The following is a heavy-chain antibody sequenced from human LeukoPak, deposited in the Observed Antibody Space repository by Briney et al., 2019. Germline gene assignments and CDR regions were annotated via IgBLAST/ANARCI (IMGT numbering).Heavy chain of an antibody. CDR1: GGSFSGYY. CDR3: ARAPYGGALDY. D-gene: IGHD4-23*01. J-gene: IGHJ4*02. V-gene: IGHV4-34*01. Sequence: KPSATLSLTCAVYGGSFSGYYWIWNRQTPGKGLEWIGEINHSGSTNYNPSLKSRVTISLDTSKNQLSLRLSSVTAADTAVYFCARAPYGGALDYWGQGTLVTVSS. CDR2: INHSGST.